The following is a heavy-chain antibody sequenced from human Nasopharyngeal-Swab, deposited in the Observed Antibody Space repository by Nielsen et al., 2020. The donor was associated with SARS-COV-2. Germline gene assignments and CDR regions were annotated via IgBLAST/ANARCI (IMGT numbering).Heavy chain of an antibody. V-gene: IGHV1-18*01. CDR1: GYTFTSYG. D-gene: IGHD6-19*01. Sequence: SVKVSCKASGYTFTSYGISWVRQAPGQGLEWMGWISAYNGNTNYAQKLQGRVTMTTDTSTNTAYMELRRLRSDDTAVYYCARAPYNSGWYRSFDYWGQGTLVTVSS. J-gene: IGHJ4*02. CDR3: ARAPYNSGWYRSFDY. CDR2: ISAYNGNT.